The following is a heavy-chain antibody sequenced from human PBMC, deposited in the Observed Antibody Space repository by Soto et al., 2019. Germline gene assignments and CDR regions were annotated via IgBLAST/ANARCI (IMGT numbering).Heavy chain of an antibody. V-gene: IGHV3-30*18. J-gene: IGHJ3*02. CDR3: AKALDI. Sequence: PGGSLRLSCAASGFTFSSYGIHWVRQAPGKGLEWVAVISYDGSNKYYADSVKGRFTISRDNSKNTLYLQMNSLRAEDTAVYYCAKALDIWGQGTMVTVSS. CDR2: ISYDGSNK. CDR1: GFTFSSYG.